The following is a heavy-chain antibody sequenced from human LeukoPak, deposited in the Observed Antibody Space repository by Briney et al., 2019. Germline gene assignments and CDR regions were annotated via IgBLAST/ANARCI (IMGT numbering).Heavy chain of an antibody. CDR1: GFTFSIYS. D-gene: IGHD5-18*01. CDR3: ARDHRDTAMGGDYYYYGMDV. V-gene: IGHV3-21*01. Sequence: GGSQRLSCAASGFTFSIYSVNWVRQAPGKGLEWVSSISSSSNYIYYADSVKGRFTISRDNAKNSLYLQMSSLRADDTAVYYCARDHRDTAMGGDYYYYGMDVWGQGTTVTVSS. J-gene: IGHJ6*01. CDR2: ISSSSNYI.